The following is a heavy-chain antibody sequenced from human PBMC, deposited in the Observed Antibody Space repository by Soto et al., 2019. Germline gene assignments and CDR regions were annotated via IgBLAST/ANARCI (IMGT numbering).Heavy chain of an antibody. CDR1: GYAFTSYY. Sequence: ASVKGCCPTSGYAFTSYYKHWVREAPEQGREWMVIINTSDGSTSYAQKLQGRVTTTRATSTITVYVDLSSLISQHTAVFYCARNRAVAARPRNYGMAVGAQGTTVTVSS. CDR3: ARNRAVAARPRNYGMAV. CDR2: INTSDGST. V-gene: IGHV1-46*01. D-gene: IGHD6-6*01. J-gene: IGHJ6*02.